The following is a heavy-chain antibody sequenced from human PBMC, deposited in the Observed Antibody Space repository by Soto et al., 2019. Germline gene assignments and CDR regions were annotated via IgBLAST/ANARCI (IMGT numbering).Heavy chain of an antibody. J-gene: IGHJ3*02. CDR1: RFTFSDYY. CDR3: ARAYSDGFEI. D-gene: IGHD2-15*01. Sequence: GGSLRLSCAASRFTFSDYYMIWIRQAPGKGLDRVSYISSSGTGIYYGDSVKGRFTISRDNAKNSLYLQMNTLSAADTAVDYCARAYSDGFEIWGQGTMVTVSS. V-gene: IGHV3-11*01. CDR2: ISSSGTGI.